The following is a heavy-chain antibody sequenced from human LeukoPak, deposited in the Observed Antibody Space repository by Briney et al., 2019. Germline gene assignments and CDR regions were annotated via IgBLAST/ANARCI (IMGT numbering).Heavy chain of an antibody. CDR2: INHSGST. J-gene: IGHJ6*03. V-gene: IGHV4-34*01. CDR3: ARVRSAVTTTRHYYYYYMDV. Sequence: SETLSLTCAVYGGSFSVYYWSWIRQPPGKGLEWIGEINHSGSTNYNPSLKSRVTISVDTSKNQFSLKLSSVTAADTAVYYCARVRSAVTTTRHYYYYYMDVWGKGTTVTVSS. D-gene: IGHD4-17*01. CDR1: GGSFSVYY.